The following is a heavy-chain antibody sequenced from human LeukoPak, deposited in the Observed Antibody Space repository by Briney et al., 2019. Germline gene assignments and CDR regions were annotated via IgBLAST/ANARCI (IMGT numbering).Heavy chain of an antibody. Sequence: PSETLSLTCTVSGGSISSYYWSWIRQPPGKGLEWIGYIYYSGSTNYNPSLKSRVTISVDTSKSQFSLKLSSVTAADTAVYYCARGGPNQYYYDSSGYYPEDYWGQGTLVTVSS. J-gene: IGHJ4*02. V-gene: IGHV4-59*01. D-gene: IGHD3-22*01. CDR3: ARGGPNQYYYDSSGYYPEDY. CDR1: GGSISSYY. CDR2: IYYSGST.